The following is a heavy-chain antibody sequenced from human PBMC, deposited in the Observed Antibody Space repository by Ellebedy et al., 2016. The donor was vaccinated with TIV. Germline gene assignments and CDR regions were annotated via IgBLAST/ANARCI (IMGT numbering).Heavy chain of an antibody. CDR3: ARDPPYYYGSGSYFDY. Sequence: ASVKVSXXASGYTFTSYDINWVRQATGQGLEWMGWMNPNSGNTGYAQKFQGRVTMTRNTSISTAYMELSSLRSEDTAVYYCARDPPYYYGSGSYFDYWGQGTLVTVSS. V-gene: IGHV1-8*01. D-gene: IGHD3-10*01. CDR2: MNPNSGNT. CDR1: GYTFTSYD. J-gene: IGHJ4*02.